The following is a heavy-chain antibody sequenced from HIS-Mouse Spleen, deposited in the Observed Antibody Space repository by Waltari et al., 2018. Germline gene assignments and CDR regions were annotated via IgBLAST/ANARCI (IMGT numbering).Heavy chain of an antibody. CDR2: FYYSGRT. Sequence: QLQLQESGPGLVKPSETLSLTCTVSGGSISSSSYYWGWIRKPPGKGLGWIGCFYYSGRTYSNPSLKSGVTISVDTSKNHFSLKLSSVTAADTAVYYCAREIPYSSSWYDWYFDLWGRGTLVTVSS. J-gene: IGHJ2*01. CDR1: GGSISSSSYY. V-gene: IGHV4-39*07. D-gene: IGHD6-13*01. CDR3: AREIPYSSSWYDWYFDL.